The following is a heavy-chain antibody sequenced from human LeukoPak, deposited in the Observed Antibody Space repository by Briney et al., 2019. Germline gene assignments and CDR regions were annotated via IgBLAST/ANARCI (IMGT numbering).Heavy chain of an antibody. CDR2: IYPGDSDT. Sequence: GESLKISCKGSGYSFTSYWIGWVRQMPGKGLEWMGIIYPGDSDTRYSPSFQGQVTISADKSISPAYLQWSSLKASDTAMYYCARVDPGYCSGGSCYSGSVDYWGQGTLVTVSS. CDR3: ARVDPGYCSGGSCYSGSVDY. D-gene: IGHD2-15*01. V-gene: IGHV5-51*01. J-gene: IGHJ4*02. CDR1: GYSFTSYW.